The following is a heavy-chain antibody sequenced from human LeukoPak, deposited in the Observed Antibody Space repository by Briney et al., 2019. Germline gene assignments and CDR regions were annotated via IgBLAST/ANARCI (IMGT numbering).Heavy chain of an antibody. D-gene: IGHD2-8*02. J-gene: IGHJ4*02. Sequence: PGGSLRLSCTSSGFRFSDHYMDWVRQAPGKALEWVARMRNRNNRYTTEYAPSVKGRFTISRDDSNSSFFLEMDTLKPEDTAVYYCTRVYGTGRSSLHLDSWGQGTLVTVSS. CDR3: TRVYGTGRSSLHLDS. CDR1: GFRFSDHY. CDR2: MRNRNNRYTT. V-gene: IGHV3-72*01.